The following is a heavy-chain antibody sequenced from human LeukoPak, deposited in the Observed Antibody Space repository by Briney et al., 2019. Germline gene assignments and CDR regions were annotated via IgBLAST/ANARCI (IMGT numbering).Heavy chain of an antibody. CDR1: GDSIKGYS. V-gene: IGHV4-59*13. J-gene: IGHJ6*02. CDR2: VYYTVYYSGST. D-gene: IGHD6-13*01. CDR3: ARLSRVGRAGAYDYHSLDV. Sequence: PSETLSLTCTVSGDSIKGYSWTWVRRPPGKGLEWIGDVYYTVYYSGSTNYSPSLKSRVTISADTSYRQLSLKLNSVTAADSAVYYCARLSRVGRAGAYDYHSLDVWGQGTTVTVSS.